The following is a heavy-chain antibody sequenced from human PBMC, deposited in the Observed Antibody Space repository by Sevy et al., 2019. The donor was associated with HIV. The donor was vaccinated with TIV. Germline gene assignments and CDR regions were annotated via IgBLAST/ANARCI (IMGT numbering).Heavy chain of an antibody. CDR3: ASYYYGSGSFDY. D-gene: IGHD3-10*01. CDR1: GASISSYF. CDR2: IYYSGST. Sequence: SETLSLTCSVSGASISSYFWSWIRQPPGKGLEWIGYIYYSGSTNNNPSLKSRVTISGDTSKNQFSLKLSSLTAADTAVYYCASYYYGSGSFDYWGQGTLVTVSS. J-gene: IGHJ4*02. V-gene: IGHV4-59*01.